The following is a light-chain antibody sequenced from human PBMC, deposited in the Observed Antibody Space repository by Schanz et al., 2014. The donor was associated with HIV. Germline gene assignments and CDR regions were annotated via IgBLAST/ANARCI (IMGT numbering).Light chain of an antibody. CDR1: QSVSSTY. V-gene: IGKV3-20*01. CDR3: QQYATTPLT. CDR2: GAS. Sequence: EIVLTQSPGTLSLSPGERATLSCRASQSVSSTYLAWYQQKPGQAPSLLISGASSRATGVPDRFSGDGSGTDFTLTISRLEPEDFALYYCQQYATTPLTFGGGTRVDMK. J-gene: IGKJ4*01.